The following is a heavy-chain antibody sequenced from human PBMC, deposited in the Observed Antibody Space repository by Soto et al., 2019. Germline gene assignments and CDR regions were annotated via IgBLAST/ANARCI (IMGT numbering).Heavy chain of an antibody. CDR2: IDNAGTDS. Sequence: EVQLVESGGGLVQPGGSLRLSCAASGFTLSGRSMHWVRQAPGKGLVWVSGIDNAGTDSTYADSVKGRFTSSRDNAKNMLYLQMNSLRVEDTALYYCARAWFGPDVWGKGTTVTVSS. CDR1: GFTLSGRS. V-gene: IGHV3-74*01. D-gene: IGHD3-10*01. J-gene: IGHJ6*04. CDR3: ARAWFGPDV.